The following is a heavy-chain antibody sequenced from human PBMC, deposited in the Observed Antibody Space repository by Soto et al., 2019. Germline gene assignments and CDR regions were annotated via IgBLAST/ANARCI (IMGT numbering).Heavy chain of an antibody. CDR3: ARQRVLSTNMFITSFDP. D-gene: IGHD3-10*02. J-gene: IGHJ5*02. CDR2: INHSGST. CDR1: GGSFSGYY. Sequence: SETLSLTCAVYGGSFSGYYWSWIRQPPGKGLEWIGEINHSGSTYYNPSLKSPVTISVETSRNTFSLKMNSVTAADTGIYYCARQRVLSTNMFITSFDPWGQGTLVTVSS. V-gene: IGHV4-34*01.